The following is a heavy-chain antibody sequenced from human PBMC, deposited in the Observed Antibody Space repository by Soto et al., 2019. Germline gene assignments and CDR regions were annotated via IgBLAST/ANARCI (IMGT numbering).Heavy chain of an antibody. Sequence: EVPLVESGGGLVQPGGSLRLSCAASGFTFSNYAMHWVRQAPGKGLEYVSAISSNGGSTYYANSVKGRFTISRDNSKNTLYLQMGSLRAEDMAVYYCARGPDHFDYWGQGTLVTVSS. CDR1: GFTFSNYA. CDR3: ARGPDHFDY. J-gene: IGHJ4*02. V-gene: IGHV3-64*01. CDR2: ISSNGGST.